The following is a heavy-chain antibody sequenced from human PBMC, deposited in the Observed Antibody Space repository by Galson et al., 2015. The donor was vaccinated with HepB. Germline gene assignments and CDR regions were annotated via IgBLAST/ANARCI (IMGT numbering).Heavy chain of an antibody. V-gene: IGHV3-30-3*01. Sequence: SLRLSCAASGFMFSTCAMHWVRQAPGKGLEWLAVISDDGNNKYYADSVKGRFTISRDNSKNTLYMQMNSLRAEDTAVYYCARGMDTAMITPFDYWGQGTLVTVSS. CDR1: GFMFSTCA. J-gene: IGHJ4*02. CDR3: ARGMDTAMITPFDY. D-gene: IGHD5-18*01. CDR2: ISDDGNNK.